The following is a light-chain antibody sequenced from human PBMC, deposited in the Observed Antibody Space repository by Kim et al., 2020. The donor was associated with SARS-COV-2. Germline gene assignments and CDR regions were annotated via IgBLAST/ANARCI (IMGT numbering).Light chain of an antibody. CDR1: SSDVGGYNY. J-gene: IGLJ3*02. CDR3: SSYTSSSTWV. CDR2: DVS. Sequence: GQSVTISCTGTSSDVGGYNYVSWYQQHPGKAPKLMVYDVSQRPSGFSNRFSGSKSGNTASLTISGLQAEDEADYYCSSYTSSSTWVFGGGTKLTVL. V-gene: IGLV2-14*04.